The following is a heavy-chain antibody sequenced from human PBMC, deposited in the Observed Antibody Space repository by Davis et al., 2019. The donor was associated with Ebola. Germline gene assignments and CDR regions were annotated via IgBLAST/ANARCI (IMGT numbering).Heavy chain of an antibody. CDR3: ARLRDSARRNYYTAMDV. Sequence: GESLKISCKGSGYSFTSYWIAWVRQLPGKGLEWMGIIFPGDSETRHSPSFLGQVSFSADKSTDTAYLQWSNLEPSDTAIYFCARLRDSARRNYYTAMDVWGQGTTVTVSS. D-gene: IGHD6-6*01. CDR1: GYSFTSYW. CDR2: IFPGDSET. V-gene: IGHV5-51*01. J-gene: IGHJ6*02.